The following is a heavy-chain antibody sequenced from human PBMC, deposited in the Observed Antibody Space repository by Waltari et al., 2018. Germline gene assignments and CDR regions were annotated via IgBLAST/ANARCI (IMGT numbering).Heavy chain of an antibody. Sequence: QVQLQESGPGLVKPSETLSLTCTVSGCSISSYYWTWIRPPPWQGLEWIGYISYSGSTNYNPSLKSRVTISVDTSKNQFSLKLSSVTAADTAVYYCARVGVVPAAIEYYYGMDVLGQGTTVTVSS. CDR2: ISYSGST. CDR3: ARVGVVPAAIEYYYGMDV. CDR1: GCSISSYY. J-gene: IGHJ6*02. D-gene: IGHD2-2*01. V-gene: IGHV4-59*01.